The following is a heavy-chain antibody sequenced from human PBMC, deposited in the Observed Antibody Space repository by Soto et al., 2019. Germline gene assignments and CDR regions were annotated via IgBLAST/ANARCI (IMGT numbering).Heavy chain of an antibody. CDR3: ARGRSSPNFDP. Sequence: QVQLVQSGAEVRKPGSSVKVSCTISGGTFTNYVISWLRQAPGQGLEWMGGLIPIFGAANLAQKFQGRVTITADESTRTVNMELSSLTSEDTAVYYCARGRSSPNFDPWGQGTLVTVSS. V-gene: IGHV1-69*01. CDR2: LIPIFGAA. J-gene: IGHJ5*02. D-gene: IGHD6-6*01. CDR1: GGTFTNYV.